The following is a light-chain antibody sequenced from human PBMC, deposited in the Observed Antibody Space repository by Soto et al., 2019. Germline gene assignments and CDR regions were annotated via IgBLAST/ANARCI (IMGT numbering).Light chain of an antibody. CDR2: EVS. CDR1: SSDVGGYNY. J-gene: IGLJ1*01. V-gene: IGLV2-14*01. CDR3: SSYTSSSTRGGYV. Sequence: QSVLTQPASVSGSPGQSITISCTGTSSDVGGYNYVSWYQQHPGKAPKLMIYEVSNRPSGVSNRFSGSKSGNTASLTISGLQAEDEADYYCSSYTSSSTRGGYVFGTGTKLTVL.